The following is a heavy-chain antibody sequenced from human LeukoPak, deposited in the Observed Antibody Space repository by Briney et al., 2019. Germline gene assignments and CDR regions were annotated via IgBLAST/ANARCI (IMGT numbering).Heavy chain of an antibody. Sequence: KPSETLSLTCAVYGGSFSGYYWSWIRQPPGKGLEWIGEINDIGNTNYDPSLRSRVTISVDTSKNQFSLSLTSATAADTAVYFCARLGSVRYYNYQYMDIWGNGTTVTVSS. V-gene: IGHV4-34*01. CDR3: ARLGSVRYYNYQYMDI. CDR2: INDIGNT. D-gene: IGHD3-10*01. J-gene: IGHJ6*03. CDR1: GGSFSGYY.